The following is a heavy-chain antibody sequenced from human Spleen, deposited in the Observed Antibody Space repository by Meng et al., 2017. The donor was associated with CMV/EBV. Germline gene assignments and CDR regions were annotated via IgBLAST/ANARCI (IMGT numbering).Heavy chain of an antibody. J-gene: IGHJ4*02. CDR3: ARDRGDY. Sequence: ELRLGEFGEALAQPGRCLGLSWASFGFNCRGKYLRWGSQVPGKGLESDSAISGNGGTTYYADAIKGRSTISRDNSKNTLYLQMNSPRAEDTAVYYCARDRGDYWGQGTLVTVSS. CDR2: ISGNGGTT. V-gene: IGHV3-23*04. CDR1: GFNCRGKY.